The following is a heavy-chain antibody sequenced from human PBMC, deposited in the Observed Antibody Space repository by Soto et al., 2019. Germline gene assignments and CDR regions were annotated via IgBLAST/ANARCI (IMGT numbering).Heavy chain of an antibody. D-gene: IGHD2-15*01. CDR1: GFTFNTFA. CDR3: ARDRGGALDS. CDR2: LSGSGSLS. Sequence: EVLLLESGGGLVQPGGSLRLSCAASGFTFNTFAMTWVRQAPGKGLEWVSALSGSGSLSYYADSVKGRFTISSDNSKNTMYLQMNNLIVDETAVYFCARDRGGALDSWGQGTLVTVSS. J-gene: IGHJ4*02. V-gene: IGHV3-23*01.